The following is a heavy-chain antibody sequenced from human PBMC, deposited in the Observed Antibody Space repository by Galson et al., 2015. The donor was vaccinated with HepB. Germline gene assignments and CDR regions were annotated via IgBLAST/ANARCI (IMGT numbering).Heavy chain of an antibody. CDR1: GGSISSYY. V-gene: IGHV4-59*08. CDR2: IYYSGST. D-gene: IGHD1-26*01. CDR3: ARVGGQAFDI. Sequence: ETLSLTCTVSGGSISSYYWSWNRQPPGKGLEWIGYIYYSGSTNYNPSLKSRVTISVDTSKNQFSLKLSSVTAADTAVYYCARVGGQAFDIWGQGTMVTVSS. J-gene: IGHJ3*02.